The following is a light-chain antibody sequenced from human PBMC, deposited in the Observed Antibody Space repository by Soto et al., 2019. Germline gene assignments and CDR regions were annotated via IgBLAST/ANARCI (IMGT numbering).Light chain of an antibody. Sequence: DIPMTQSPSSLSASIGDRVTITCRASQSISNYLNWYQQKPGKAPKLLIYAASSLQSGVPSRFSGSGSGTDFTLTISSLQPVDFATYYCQQSYSTPRTFGQGTKVEIK. V-gene: IGKV1-39*01. CDR3: QQSYSTPRT. J-gene: IGKJ1*01. CDR1: QSISNY. CDR2: AAS.